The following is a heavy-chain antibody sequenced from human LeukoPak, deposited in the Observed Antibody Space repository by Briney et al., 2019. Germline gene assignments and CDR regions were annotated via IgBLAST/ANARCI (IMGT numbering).Heavy chain of an antibody. D-gene: IGHD3-10*01. V-gene: IGHV4-4*07. CDR2: IYTSGST. CDR1: GGSISSYY. J-gene: IGHJ4*02. Sequence: SETLSLTCTVTGGSISSYYWSWIRQPAGKGLEWIGRIYTSGSTNYNPSLKSRVTMSVDTSKNQFSLKLSSVTAADTAVYYCASGYYYGSGSYYSNFDYWGQGTLVTVSS. CDR3: ASGYYYGSGSYYSNFDY.